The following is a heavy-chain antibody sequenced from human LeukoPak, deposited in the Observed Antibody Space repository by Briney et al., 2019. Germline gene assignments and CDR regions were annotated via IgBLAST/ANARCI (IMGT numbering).Heavy chain of an antibody. Sequence: GGSLRLSCAASGFTFSSYSMNWVRQAPGKGLEWVPYISSSSSTIYYANSVKGRFTISRDNAKNSLYLQMNSLRAEDTAVYYCARDYYGSGRKHDAFDIWGQGTMVTVSS. J-gene: IGHJ3*02. D-gene: IGHD3-10*01. CDR1: GFTFSSYS. CDR3: ARDYYGSGRKHDAFDI. CDR2: ISSSSSTI. V-gene: IGHV3-48*01.